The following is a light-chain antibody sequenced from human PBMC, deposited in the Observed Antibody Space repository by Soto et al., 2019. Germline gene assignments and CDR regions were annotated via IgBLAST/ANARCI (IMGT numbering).Light chain of an antibody. CDR1: QSIDTY. V-gene: IGKV1-5*01. Sequence: DIQMNQSPSTLSASVLDRVSITCRASQSIDTYLAWYQQKPGKAPKVLMYDVSSLGSGVPSRFSGSGSGTEFTLTISSLQPYDFASYYCQQYSTFSTFGHVTNQESK. CDR3: QQYSTFST. CDR2: DVS. J-gene: IGKJ2*01.